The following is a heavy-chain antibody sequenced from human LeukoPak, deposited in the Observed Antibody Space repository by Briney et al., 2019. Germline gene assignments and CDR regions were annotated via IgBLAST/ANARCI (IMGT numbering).Heavy chain of an antibody. CDR3: FGSESGGFDI. J-gene: IGHJ3*02. CDR2: INPNSGGT. D-gene: IGHD3-10*01. V-gene: IGHV1-2*02. Sequence: ASVKVSCKASGYTFTGHYMHWVRQAPGQGLEWVGWINPNSGGTNYAQSFQGRVTMTRDTSISTAYMELYSLRSDDTAVYYCFGSESGGFDIWGQGTMVTVSS. CDR1: GYTFTGHY.